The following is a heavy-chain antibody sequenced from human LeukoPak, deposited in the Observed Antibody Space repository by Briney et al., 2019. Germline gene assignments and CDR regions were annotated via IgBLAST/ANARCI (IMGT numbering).Heavy chain of an antibody. J-gene: IGHJ6*02. D-gene: IGHD2-15*01. CDR3: AKDSRYSLPVQIYYYYGMDV. CDR2: ISYDGSNK. V-gene: IGHV3-30*18. CDR1: GFTFNTYG. Sequence: PGGSLRLSCAASGFTFNTYGMNWVRQAPGKGLEWVAVISYDGSNKYYADSVKGRFTISRDNSKNTLYLQMNSLRAEDTAVYYCAKDSRYSLPVQIYYYYGMDVWGQGTTVTVSS.